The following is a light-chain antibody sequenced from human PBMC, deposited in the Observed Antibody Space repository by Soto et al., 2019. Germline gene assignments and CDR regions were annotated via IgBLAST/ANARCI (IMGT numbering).Light chain of an antibody. Sequence: DLQLTQSPSPLSASVGDRVTITCLASQSISSWLAWYQQKPGKAPKLLIYKASSLESGVPSRFSGSGSGTEFTLTISSLQPDDFATYYCQHYNSYSEAFGQGTKVDIK. CDR3: QHYNSYSEA. CDR1: QSISSW. CDR2: KAS. J-gene: IGKJ1*01. V-gene: IGKV1-5*03.